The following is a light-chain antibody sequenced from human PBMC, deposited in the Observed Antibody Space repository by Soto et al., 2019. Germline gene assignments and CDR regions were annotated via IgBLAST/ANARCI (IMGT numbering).Light chain of an antibody. Sequence: DMVMTQSPDSLAVSLGERATINCKSSQSVLYSSKNKNCLAWYQQKPGQPPKLLIYWASTRESGVPDRFSGRGSGTDFTLTISSLQAEDVAVYYCQQYYSTPRTFGQGTKLEIK. CDR3: QQYYSTPRT. CDR1: QSVLYSSKNKNC. CDR2: WAS. V-gene: IGKV4-1*01. J-gene: IGKJ2*02.